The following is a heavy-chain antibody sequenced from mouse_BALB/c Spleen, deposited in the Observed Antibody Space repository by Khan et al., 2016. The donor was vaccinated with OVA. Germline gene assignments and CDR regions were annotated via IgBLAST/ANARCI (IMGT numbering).Heavy chain of an antibody. Sequence: QVQLKQSGAELVRPGASVKLSCKASGYTFTSYWMNWVRQRPKQGLEWIGKINPSDSERHYTQMFSDKATLNVDKSSGTAYMQLSSLTSEDSAVYYCAIRENYGYDPSWFAYWGQGTLVTVSA. CDR2: INPSDSER. V-gene: IGHV1-52*01. CDR3: AIRENYGYDPSWFAY. J-gene: IGHJ3*01. CDR1: GYTFTSYW. D-gene: IGHD2-2*01.